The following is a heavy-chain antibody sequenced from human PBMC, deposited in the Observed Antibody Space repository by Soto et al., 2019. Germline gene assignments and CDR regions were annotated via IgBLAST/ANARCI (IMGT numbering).Heavy chain of an antibody. V-gene: IGHV1-69*01. J-gene: IGHJ6*02. Sequence: QVQLVQSGAEVKKPGSSVKVSCKASGGTFSSYAISWVRQAPGQGLEWMGGIIPIFGTANYAQKFQGRVTITADECTSTAYMELSSLRSEDTAVYYCASFSHTAMVSDYYYGMDVWGQGTTVTVSS. D-gene: IGHD5-18*01. CDR3: ASFSHTAMVSDYYYGMDV. CDR2: IIPIFGTA. CDR1: GGTFSSYA.